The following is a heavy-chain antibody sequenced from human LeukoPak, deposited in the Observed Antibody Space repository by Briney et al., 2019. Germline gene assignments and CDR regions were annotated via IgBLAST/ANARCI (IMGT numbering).Heavy chain of an antibody. CDR3: AREGSSGWTHYFDY. J-gene: IGHJ4*02. CDR2: IGIVGDT. D-gene: IGHD6-19*01. CDR1: GFTFSRYD. V-gene: IGHV3-13*01. Sequence: GGSLRLSCAASGFTFSRYDIHWVRQTTGKGLEWVSAIGIVGDTYYPGSVKGRFTISRENAKNSLYLQMNSLRAEDTAVYYCAREGSSGWTHYFDYWGQGTLVTVSS.